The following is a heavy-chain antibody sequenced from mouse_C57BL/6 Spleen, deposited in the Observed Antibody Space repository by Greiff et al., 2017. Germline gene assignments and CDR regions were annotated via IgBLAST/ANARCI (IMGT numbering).Heavy chain of an antibody. CDR1: GFTFTDYY. D-gene: IGHD1-1*01. J-gene: IGHJ4*01. CDR2: IRNKANGYTT. CDR3: ARYGRAMDY. V-gene: IGHV7-3*01. Sequence: EVKVVESGGGLVQPGGSLSLSCAASGFTFTDYYMSWVRQPPGKALEWLGFIRNKANGYTTEYSASVKGRFTISRDNSQSILYLQMNALRAEDSATYYCARYGRAMDYWGQGTSVTVSS.